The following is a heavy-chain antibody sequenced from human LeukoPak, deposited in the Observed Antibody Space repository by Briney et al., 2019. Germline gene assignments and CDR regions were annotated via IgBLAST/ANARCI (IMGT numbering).Heavy chain of an antibody. CDR3: ARHGSGYSYDY. V-gene: IGHV4-59*01. D-gene: IGHD5-18*01. J-gene: IGHJ4*02. CDR2: LYNSGSN. CDR1: GGPMGSYY. Sequence: PSETLSLTCTVSGGPMGSYYWSWIRQPPGKGLEGIGYLYNSGSNNNNPSLKSRVIISVDTSKNQFSLKLSSVTPADTAVYYCARHGSGYSYDYWGQGALVTVSS.